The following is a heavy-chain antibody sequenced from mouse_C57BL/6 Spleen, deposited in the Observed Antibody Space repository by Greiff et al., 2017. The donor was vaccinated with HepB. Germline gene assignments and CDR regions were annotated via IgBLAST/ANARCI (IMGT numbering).Heavy chain of an antibody. CDR1: GFTFSDFY. Sequence: EVNVVESGGGLVQSGRSLRLSCATSGFTFSDFYMEWVRQAPGKGLEWIAASRNKANDYTTEYSASVKGRFIVSRDTSQSILYLQMNALRAEDTAIYYCARDAYYSNAGGFYYYAMDYWGQGTSVTVSS. CDR3: ARDAYYSNAGGFYYYAMDY. CDR2: SRNKANDYTT. V-gene: IGHV7-1*01. J-gene: IGHJ4*01. D-gene: IGHD2-5*01.